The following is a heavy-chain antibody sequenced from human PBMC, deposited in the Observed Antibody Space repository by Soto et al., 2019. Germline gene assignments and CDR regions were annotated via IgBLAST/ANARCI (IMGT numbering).Heavy chain of an antibody. CDR1: GFTFTNYW. V-gene: IGHV5-51*01. CDR3: ARHSGVAEDGTD. Sequence: GESLKISCRGSGFTFTNYWIAWVRQMPGKGLEWMGIIYPGDSETSYSPSFQGQVAISADKSINTAYLQWSSLKASDTAMYYCARHSGVAEDGTDWGQGTLVTVSS. D-gene: IGHD6-13*01. J-gene: IGHJ1*01. CDR2: IYPGDSET.